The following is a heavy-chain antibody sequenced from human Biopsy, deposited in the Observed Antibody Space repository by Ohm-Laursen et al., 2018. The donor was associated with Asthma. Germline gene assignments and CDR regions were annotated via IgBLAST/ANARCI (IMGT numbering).Heavy chain of an antibody. CDR1: GFIFGDYW. CDR3: ARTFHFWSPYHAEHYQL. CDR2: IKHDGSEK. V-gene: IGHV3-7*01. Sequence: GSLRLSCAASGFIFGDYWMSWVRQVPGQGLEWVANIKHDGSEKNHVDSLKGRFTISRDNAKNLLFLQMNSLRAEDTAVYYCARTFHFWSPYHAEHYQLWGQGTLVTVSS. J-gene: IGHJ1*01. D-gene: IGHD3-3*01.